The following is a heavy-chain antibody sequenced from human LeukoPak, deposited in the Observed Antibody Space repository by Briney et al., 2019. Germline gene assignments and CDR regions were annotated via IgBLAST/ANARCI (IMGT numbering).Heavy chain of an antibody. J-gene: IGHJ4*02. D-gene: IGHD6-13*01. CDR1: GDSVSSNSAA. V-gene: IGHV6-1*01. CDR2: TYYRSKWYN. Sequence: SQTLSLTCAISGDSVSSNSAAWNWIRQSPLRGLEWLGRTYYRSKWYNDYAVSVKSRITINPDTSKNQFSLQLNSVTPEDTAVYYCARGQQQPGGDLDYWGQGTLVTVSS. CDR3: ARGQQQPGGDLDY.